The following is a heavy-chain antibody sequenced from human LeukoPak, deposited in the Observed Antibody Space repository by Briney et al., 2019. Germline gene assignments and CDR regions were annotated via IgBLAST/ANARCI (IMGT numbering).Heavy chain of an antibody. D-gene: IGHD3-10*01. CDR1: GFTVGNNY. Sequence: GGSLRLSCAASGFTVGNNYMSWVRQAPGKGLEWVSFLYGGGSTYYADSVKGRFTVSRHNSRNTVFLEMNSLRPEDTAVYYCARTKFGGSPYFDYWGQGTLVTVSS. V-gene: IGHV3-53*04. CDR3: ARTKFGGSPYFDY. CDR2: LYGGGST. J-gene: IGHJ4*02.